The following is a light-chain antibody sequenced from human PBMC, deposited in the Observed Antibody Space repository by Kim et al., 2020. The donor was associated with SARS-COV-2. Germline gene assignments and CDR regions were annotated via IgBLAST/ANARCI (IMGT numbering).Light chain of an antibody. Sequence: ASVGERVTITCRASQSISNWLAWYQQKPGKAPKLLIYDASSLGSGVPSRISGSGSGTEFTLAISSLQSDDFATYYCQQYNSYPLTFGGGTKVDIK. V-gene: IGKV1-5*01. J-gene: IGKJ4*01. CDR2: DAS. CDR1: QSISNW. CDR3: QQYNSYPLT.